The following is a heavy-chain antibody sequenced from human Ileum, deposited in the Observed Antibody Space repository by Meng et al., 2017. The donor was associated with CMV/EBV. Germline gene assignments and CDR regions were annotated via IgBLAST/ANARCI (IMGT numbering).Heavy chain of an antibody. Sequence: ASAFTFSSSWMHWVRQVPGKGLVGVSRISPDGSSVNYANSVRGRFTISRDNAKKTLYLEVNSLTDEDTAVYYCTANLHNNNYGCFDPWGQGVLVTVSS. D-gene: IGHD5-24*01. J-gene: IGHJ5*02. CDR3: TANLHNNNYGCFDP. CDR1: AFTFSSSW. V-gene: IGHV3-74*01. CDR2: ISPDGSSV.